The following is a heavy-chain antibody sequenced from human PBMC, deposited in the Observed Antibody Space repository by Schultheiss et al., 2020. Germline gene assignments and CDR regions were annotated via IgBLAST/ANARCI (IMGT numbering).Heavy chain of an antibody. D-gene: IGHD2-2*01. CDR3: ARVWGGIVVPADINWFDP. Sequence: SETLSLTCAVYGGSFSGYYRSWIRQPPGKELEWIGEINHSGSTNYNPSLKSRVTISVDTSKNQFSLKLSSVTAADTAVYYCARVWGGIVVPADINWFDPWGQGTLVTVSS. CDR1: GGSFSGYY. V-gene: IGHV4-34*01. J-gene: IGHJ5*02. CDR2: INHSGST.